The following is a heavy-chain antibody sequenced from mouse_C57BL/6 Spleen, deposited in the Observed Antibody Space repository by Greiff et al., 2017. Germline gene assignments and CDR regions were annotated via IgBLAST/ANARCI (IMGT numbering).Heavy chain of an antibody. V-gene: IGHV1-62-2*01. CDR2: FYPGSGSI. D-gene: IGHD1-1*01. Sequence: QVQLQQSGAELVKPGASVKLSCKASGYTFTEYTIHWVKQRSGQGLEWIGWFYPGSGSIKYNEKFKDKATLTGDKSSSTVYMELSRWTSEDSAVFFSARHGEEGSTTVVARGSWFAYWGQGTLVTVSA. CDR3: ARHGEEGSTTVVARGSWFAY. CDR1: GYTFTEYT. J-gene: IGHJ3*01.